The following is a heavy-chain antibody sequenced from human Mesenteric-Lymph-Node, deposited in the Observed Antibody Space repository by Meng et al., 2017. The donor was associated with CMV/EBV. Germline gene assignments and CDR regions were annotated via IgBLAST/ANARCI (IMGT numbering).Heavy chain of an antibody. J-gene: IGHJ4*02. CDR2: IDRDGSEK. V-gene: IGHV3-7*01. CDR3: AREGGYWGFLDY. CDR1: GFTFSSNW. D-gene: IGHD7-27*01. Sequence: GGSLRLSCAASGFTFSSNWMKWVRQAPGKGLEWVANIDRDGSEKNYAGSVKGRFTISRDNAKSSLYLEMNSLRVDDTAVYYCAREGGYWGFLDYWGQGTLVTVSS.